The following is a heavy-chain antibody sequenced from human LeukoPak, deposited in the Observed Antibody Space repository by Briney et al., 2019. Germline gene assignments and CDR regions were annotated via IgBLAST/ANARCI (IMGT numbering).Heavy chain of an antibody. Sequence: KPSETLSLTCTVSGGSISSSTYYWGWIRQPPGKGLEWIGSIYYSGSTYYNPSLKSRVTISVDTSKNQFSLKLSSVTAADTAVYYCARAKAGIVVVPAEGMGSWFDPWGQGTLVTVSS. CDR2: IYYSGST. V-gene: IGHV4-39*07. J-gene: IGHJ5*02. CDR3: ARAKAGIVVVPAEGMGSWFDP. D-gene: IGHD2-2*01. CDR1: GGSISSSTYY.